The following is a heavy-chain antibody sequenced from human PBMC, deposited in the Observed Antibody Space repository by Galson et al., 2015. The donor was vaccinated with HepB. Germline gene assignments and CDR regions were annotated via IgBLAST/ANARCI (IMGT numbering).Heavy chain of an antibody. CDR1: GYTFTDYH. J-gene: IGHJ6*02. Sequence: SVKVSCKASGYTFTDYHMHWVRQAAGQGLEWMGWINPKSGGTNYAQEFQGRVTMTRDTSINTAYMELRRLRSDDTAIYYCARDEVWYSTYAYGMDVWGQGTTVTVSS. V-gene: IGHV1-2*02. CDR2: INPKSGGT. D-gene: IGHD4-11*01. CDR3: ARDEVWYSTYAYGMDV.